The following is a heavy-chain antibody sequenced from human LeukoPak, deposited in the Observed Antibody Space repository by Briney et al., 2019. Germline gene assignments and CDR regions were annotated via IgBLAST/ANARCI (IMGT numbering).Heavy chain of an antibody. CDR2: INTNTGNP. D-gene: IGHD4-11*01. Sequence: ASVKVSCKPFGYTSTSYAMIWCQRAPDQGLEWMGWINTNTGNPTYAQGFTGRFVFSLDTSVSTAYLQISSLKAEDTAVYYCARDEGLPDYWGQGTLVTVSS. V-gene: IGHV7-4-1*02. CDR3: ARDEGLPDY. CDR1: GYTSTSYA. J-gene: IGHJ4*02.